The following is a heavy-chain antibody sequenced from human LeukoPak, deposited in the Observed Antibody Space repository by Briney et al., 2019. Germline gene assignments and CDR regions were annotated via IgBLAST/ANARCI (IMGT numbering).Heavy chain of an antibody. D-gene: IGHD3-10*01. CDR2: IYYSGST. V-gene: IGHV4-39*01. CDR3: ARNDYYGSGSKRFDY. Sequence: PSETLSLTCTVSGVSISSSNSYWGWIRQPPGKGLEWIGSIYYSGSTYYNPSLKSRVTISVDTSKNQFSLKLSSVTAADTAVYYCARNDYYGSGSKRFDYWGQGTLVTVSS. CDR1: GVSISSSNSY. J-gene: IGHJ4*02.